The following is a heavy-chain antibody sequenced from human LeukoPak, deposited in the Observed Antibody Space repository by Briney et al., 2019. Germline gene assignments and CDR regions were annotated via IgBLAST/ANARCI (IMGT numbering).Heavy chain of an antibody. CDR3: GREGATVSTQIDY. CDR1: GFTFSYYG. V-gene: IGHV3-30*03. Sequence: GGSLRLSCAASGFTFSYYGMHWVRQAPGKGLEWVAVISYDGSNRYFADSVKGRFTISRDNSENTLYLQMNSLRAEDTAVYFCGREGATVSTQIDYWGQGTLATVSS. CDR2: ISYDGSNR. D-gene: IGHD4-17*01. J-gene: IGHJ4*02.